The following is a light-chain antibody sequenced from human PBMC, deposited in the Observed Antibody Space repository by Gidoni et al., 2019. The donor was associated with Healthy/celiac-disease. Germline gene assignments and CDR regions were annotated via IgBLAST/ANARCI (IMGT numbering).Light chain of an antibody. CDR1: QDISNY. J-gene: IGKJ4*01. Sequence: DIQMTQSPSSLSASVGDRVTITCQASQDISNYLNWYQQKPGKAPKLLIYDASNLETGVPSRFSGSGSGTDFTFTISSLQPEDIATYYCQQYDNLPHAGWAFGGGTKVEIK. CDR2: DAS. V-gene: IGKV1-33*01. CDR3: QQYDNLPHAGWA.